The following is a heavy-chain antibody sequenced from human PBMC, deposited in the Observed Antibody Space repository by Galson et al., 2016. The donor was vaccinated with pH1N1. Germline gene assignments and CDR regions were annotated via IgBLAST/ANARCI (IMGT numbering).Heavy chain of an antibody. CDR1: GYSVTRYY. J-gene: IGHJ4*02. CDR2: IDPSDGTT. V-gene: IGHV1-46*01. CDR3: ARRYYFDY. Sequence: SVKVSCKASGYSVTRYYMHWVRQAPGQGLEWMGTIDPSDGTTTYSQKFQGRITMTRDTPTNSVYMELSSLTSDDTAVYYCARRYYFDYWGQGTLTTASS.